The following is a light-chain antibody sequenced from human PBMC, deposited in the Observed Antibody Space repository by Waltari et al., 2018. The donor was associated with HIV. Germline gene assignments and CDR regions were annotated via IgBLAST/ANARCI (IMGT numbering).Light chain of an antibody. J-gene: IGLJ3*02. V-gene: IGLV1-40*01. CDR1: SSNIGAGYD. Sequence: QSVLTQPPSVSGAPGQRVTISCTGSSSNIGAGYDVHWYQQLPGTAPKLLIYANNIRPSGVPDRFSGSKSGTSASLAITGLQAEDEADYYCHSYDSSLSASSRVFGGGTKLTVL. CDR3: HSYDSSLSASSRV. CDR2: ANN.